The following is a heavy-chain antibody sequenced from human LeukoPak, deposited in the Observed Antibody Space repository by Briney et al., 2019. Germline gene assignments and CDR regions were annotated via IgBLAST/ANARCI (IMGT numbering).Heavy chain of an antibody. Sequence: PGGSLRLSCAASGFTFSSYAMSWVRQAPGKGLKRVSGISGSGGSTYYADSVRGRFTISRDNSKNTLYLQMNSLRAEDTAVYHCAKDLYYGSGSYSSFAYWGQGTLVTVSS. CDR2: ISGSGGST. V-gene: IGHV3-23*01. D-gene: IGHD3-10*01. CDR3: AKDLYYGSGSYSSFAY. J-gene: IGHJ4*02. CDR1: GFTFSSYA.